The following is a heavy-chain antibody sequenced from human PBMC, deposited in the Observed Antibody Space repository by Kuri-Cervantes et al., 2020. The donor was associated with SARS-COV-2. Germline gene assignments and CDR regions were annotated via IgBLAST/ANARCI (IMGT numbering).Heavy chain of an antibody. CDR1: RFTVSDYY. V-gene: IGHV3-21*04. CDR2: ISSSSSYI. D-gene: IGHD5-24*01. Sequence: GESLKISCAASRFTVSDYYMNWVRQAPGKGLEWVSSISSSSSYIYYADSVKGRFTISRDSAKNSLYLQMNSLRAEDTAVYYCARAGARDGYNIEGDAFDIWGQGTMVTVSS. J-gene: IGHJ3*02. CDR3: ARAGARDGYNIEGDAFDI.